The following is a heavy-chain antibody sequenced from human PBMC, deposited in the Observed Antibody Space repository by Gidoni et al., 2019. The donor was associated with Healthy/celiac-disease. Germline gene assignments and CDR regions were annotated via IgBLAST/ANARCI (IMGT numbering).Heavy chain of an antibody. V-gene: IGHV1-3*01. J-gene: IGHJ4*02. Sequence: QVQLVQSGAAVKKPGASVKDSCKASGYTFTSYAMHWVRQAPGQRHEWMGWINAGNGNTKYSQKFQGRVTSTRDTSASTAYMELSSLRSEDTAVYYCARAGRVLRFLEWLVSNYWGQGTLVTVSS. CDR1: GYTFTSYA. D-gene: IGHD3-3*01. CDR3: ARAGRVLRFLEWLVSNY. CDR2: INAGNGNT.